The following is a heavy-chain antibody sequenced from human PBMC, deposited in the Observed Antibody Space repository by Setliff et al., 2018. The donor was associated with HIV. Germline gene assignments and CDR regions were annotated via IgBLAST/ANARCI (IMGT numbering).Heavy chain of an antibody. CDR3: ARDLAAHCSGDTCQFTFDS. CDR2: IYTSGST. CDR1: GGSISSYY. Sequence: PSETLSLTCTVSGGSISSYYWSWIRQPAGKGLEWIGRIYTSGSTNYNPSLKSRVTMSVDTSKNQFSLKLSSVTAADTAVYYCARDLAAHCSGDTCQFTFDSWGQGTLVTVSS. D-gene: IGHD2-15*01. V-gene: IGHV4-4*07. J-gene: IGHJ4*02.